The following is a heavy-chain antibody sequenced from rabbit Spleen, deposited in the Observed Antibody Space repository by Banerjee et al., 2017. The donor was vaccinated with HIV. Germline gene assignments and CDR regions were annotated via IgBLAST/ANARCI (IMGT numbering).Heavy chain of an antibody. D-gene: IGHD2-1*01. V-gene: IGHV1S40*01. CDR2: IYADNTGST. CDR1: GFSFSNNYY. Sequence: QSLEESGGDLVKPEGSLTLTRTASGFSFSNNYYMCWVRQAPGKGLEYIACIYADNTGSTVYASWARGRFTISKTSSTTVTLEMTGLTAADTATYFCARGSAAMTLVITGFYLNLWGPGTLVTVS. CDR3: ARGSAAMTLVITGFYLNL. J-gene: IGHJ4*01.